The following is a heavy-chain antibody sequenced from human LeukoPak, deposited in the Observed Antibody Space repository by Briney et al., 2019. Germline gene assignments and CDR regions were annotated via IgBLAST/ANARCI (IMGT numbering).Heavy chain of an antibody. D-gene: IGHD3-3*01. J-gene: IGHJ4*02. CDR3: ARVRYDFWSGYCGPFDY. CDR1: GGSFSGYY. Sequence: SETLSLTCAVYGGSFSGYYWSWIRQPPGKGLEWIGEINHSGSTNYNPSLKSRVTISVDTSKNQSSLKLSSVTAADTAVYYCARVRYDFWSGYCGPFDYWGQGTLVTVSS. CDR2: INHSGST. V-gene: IGHV4-34*01.